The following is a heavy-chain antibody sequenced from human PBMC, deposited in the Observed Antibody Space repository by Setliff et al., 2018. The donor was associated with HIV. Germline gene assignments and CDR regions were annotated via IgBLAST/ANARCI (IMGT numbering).Heavy chain of an antibody. CDR3: ARGPNYQDYSYYMDV. CDR2: THYNGIT. Sequence: PSETLSLTCTVSGDSISSGGYYWGWIRQHPEKGLEWIGYTHYNGITYYNPSLKSRITMSLDRSKNQFSLKLRSVTAADTAVYFCARGPNYQDYSYYMDVWGKGTTVTVSS. V-gene: IGHV4-31*02. J-gene: IGHJ6*03. D-gene: IGHD2-2*01. CDR1: GDSISSGGYY.